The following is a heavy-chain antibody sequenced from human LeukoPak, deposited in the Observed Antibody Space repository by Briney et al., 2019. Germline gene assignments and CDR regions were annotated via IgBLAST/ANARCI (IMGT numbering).Heavy chain of an antibody. CDR3: ARQSLVDYSDSRGPFRWFDI. V-gene: IGHV4-59*07. J-gene: IGHJ5*02. Sequence: SDTLSLICNVSGGSISSHYWSWIRQPPGKGLEWIGYIDHTGSTDCSPSLKSRVTMSVDTSKNQVSLKLSYVTAADTAVYFCARQSLVDYSDSRGPFRWFDIWGRGTLVTVS. CDR1: GGSISSHY. D-gene: IGHD3-16*01. CDR2: IDHTGST.